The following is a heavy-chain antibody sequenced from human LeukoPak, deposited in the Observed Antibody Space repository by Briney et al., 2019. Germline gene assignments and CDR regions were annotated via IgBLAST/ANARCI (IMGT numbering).Heavy chain of an antibody. J-gene: IGHJ3*02. CDR1: GFSLNRHG. V-gene: IGHV3-30*03. Sequence: GGSLTLPCAASGFSLNRHGMLWLRQAPAKELDWVAVISYNGSNKYCAESVKCRFTISRDNSQNTLYLQMTSLRTEDTAVYYCARDQFGGLVVCNFHIWGQGTMVTVSS. D-gene: IGHD3-10*01. CDR3: ARDQFGGLVVCNFHI. CDR2: ISYNGSNK.